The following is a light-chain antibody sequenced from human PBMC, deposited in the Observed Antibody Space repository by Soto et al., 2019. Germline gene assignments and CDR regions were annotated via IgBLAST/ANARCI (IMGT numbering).Light chain of an antibody. V-gene: IGKV1-5*03. CDR1: QNINRW. CDR3: LQYNVYPLS. Sequence: DIHITQSPSTLSASVGDRVTITCRARQNINRWLAWYQQRPGKAPKLLIHQASTLETGVPSRFSGSASGTEFTLTISSLQPDDFASYFCLQYNVYPLSFGGGTKVDIK. CDR2: QAS. J-gene: IGKJ4*01.